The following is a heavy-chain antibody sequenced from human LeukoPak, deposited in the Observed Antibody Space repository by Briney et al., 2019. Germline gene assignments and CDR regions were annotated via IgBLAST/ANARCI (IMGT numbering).Heavy chain of an antibody. Sequence: PGGSLRLSCAASGFTFSSYWMHWVRQAPGKGPVWVSRINTDGSSTSYADSVKGRFTISRDNAKNTLYLQMNSLRAEETAVYYCARVPYYYDSSVYFGYWGQETLVTVSS. CDR3: ARVPYYYDSSVYFGY. D-gene: IGHD3-22*01. CDR1: GFTFSSYW. CDR2: INTDGSST. J-gene: IGHJ4*02. V-gene: IGHV3-74*01.